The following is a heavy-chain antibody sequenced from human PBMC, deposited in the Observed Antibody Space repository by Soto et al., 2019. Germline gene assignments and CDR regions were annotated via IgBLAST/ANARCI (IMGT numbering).Heavy chain of an antibody. CDR3: ASGPFVVLNYFES. V-gene: IGHV1-69*02. J-gene: IGHJ4*02. CDR2: IFPLTDIT. CDR1: GGTFRNYP. Sequence: QVQLVQSGTEVKKPGSSVKVSCKASGGTFRNYPINWVRQAPGQGLEWMGSIFPLTDITGYAQNFQARLTISRDKSTSRAEMELSSLTSDDTAMYFCASGPFVVLNYFESWGQGTLVTVSS.